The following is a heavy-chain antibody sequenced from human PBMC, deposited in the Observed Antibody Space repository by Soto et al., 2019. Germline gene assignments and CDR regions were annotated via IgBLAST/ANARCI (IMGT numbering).Heavy chain of an antibody. J-gene: IGHJ4*02. Sequence: KASETLSLTCTVSGGSIRNGDYYWGWIRQPPGKGLEWIGYVYYSGTTYSHPSLNSRVSISVDTSENQFSLRLTSVTAADTAVYYCVTVNLVGAAYYFDNWGPGTLVTVSS. CDR3: VTVNLVGAAYYFDN. D-gene: IGHD1-26*01. CDR1: GGSIRNGDYY. CDR2: VYYSGTT. V-gene: IGHV4-30-4*01.